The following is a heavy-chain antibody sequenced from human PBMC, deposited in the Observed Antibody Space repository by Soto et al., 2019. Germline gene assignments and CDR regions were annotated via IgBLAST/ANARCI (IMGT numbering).Heavy chain of an antibody. V-gene: IGHV3-33*01. D-gene: IGHD3-10*01. CDR1: GFTFSDYG. J-gene: IGHJ4*02. Sequence: QVQLVESGGGVVQPGRALRFSCSASGFTFSDYGMHWVRQAPGKGLEWVAVIWYDGSTKHYTDSVKGRVTISRDNSKNTLYLQISSLRVEDTAVYYSARVEFGGYLDYWGKGTLVIVYS. CDR2: IWYDGSTK. CDR3: ARVEFGGYLDY.